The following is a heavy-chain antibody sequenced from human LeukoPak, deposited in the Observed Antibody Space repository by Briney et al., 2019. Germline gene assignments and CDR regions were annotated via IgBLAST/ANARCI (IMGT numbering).Heavy chain of an antibody. CDR3: ARSYRSYYDSRPDAFDI. CDR2: IYTSGGT. J-gene: IGHJ3*02. V-gene: IGHV4-61*02. CDR1: GGSISSSSYY. D-gene: IGHD3-22*01. Sequence: SETLSLTCTVSGGSISSSSYYWSWIRQPAGKGLEWIGRIYTSGGTNYNPSLKSRATMSVDTSKNQFSLKLSSVTAADTAVYYCARSYRSYYDSRPDAFDIWGQGTMVTVSS.